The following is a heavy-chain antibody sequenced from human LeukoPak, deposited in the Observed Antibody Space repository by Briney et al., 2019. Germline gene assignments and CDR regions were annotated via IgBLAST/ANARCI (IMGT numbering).Heavy chain of an antibody. CDR2: IYYSGST. J-gene: IGHJ3*02. V-gene: IGHV4-39*07. D-gene: IGHD3-10*01. Sequence: SETLSLTCTVSGGSISSSSYYWGWIRQPPGKGLEWIGSIYYSGSTYYNPSLKSRVTISVDTSKNQFSLKLSSVTAADTAVYYCAREKGSGSLRGAFDIWGQGTMVTVSS. CDR1: GGSISSSSYY. CDR3: AREKGSGSLRGAFDI.